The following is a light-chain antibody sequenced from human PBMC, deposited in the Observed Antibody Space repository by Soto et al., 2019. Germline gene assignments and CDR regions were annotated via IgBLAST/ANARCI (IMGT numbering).Light chain of an antibody. Sequence: QRSQCKSYLSASGGDRVTITCLSSQSFSSYLNWYQQKPGKAPKLLIYAASSLQSGVPSRFSGSGSGTDFTLTISSLQPEDFATYYCQQSYSTPWTFGQGSMVDI. CDR1: QSFSSY. CDR2: AAS. J-gene: IGKJ1*01. V-gene: IGKV1-39*01. CDR3: QQSYSTPWT.